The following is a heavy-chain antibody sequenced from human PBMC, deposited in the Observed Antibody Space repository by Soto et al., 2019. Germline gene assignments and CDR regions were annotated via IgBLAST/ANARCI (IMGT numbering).Heavy chain of an antibody. CDR1: GGSIRSVGYS. Sequence: TSETLSLTCTVAGGSIRSVGYSWSWIRQPPGKGLEWIGYIYHSGSTYYNPSLKSRVTISVDRSKNQFSLKLSSVTAADTAVYYCARVPDRWGQGTLVTVSS. V-gene: IGHV4-30-2*01. CDR3: ARVPDR. CDR2: IYHSGST. J-gene: IGHJ5*02. D-gene: IGHD2-2*01.